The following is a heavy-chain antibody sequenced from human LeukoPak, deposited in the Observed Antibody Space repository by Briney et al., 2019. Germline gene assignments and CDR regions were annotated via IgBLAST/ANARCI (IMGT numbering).Heavy chain of an antibody. CDR2: ISGSGGST. CDR3: AKGGSREFYYYMDV. CDR1: GFTFSNFW. V-gene: IGHV3-23*01. Sequence: PGGSLRLSCAASGFTFSNFWMTWVRQAPGKGLEWVSAISGSGGSTYYADSVKGRFTISRDNSKNTLYLQMNSLRAEDTAVYYCAKGGSREFYYYMDVWGKGTTVTVSS. J-gene: IGHJ6*03. D-gene: IGHD2-15*01.